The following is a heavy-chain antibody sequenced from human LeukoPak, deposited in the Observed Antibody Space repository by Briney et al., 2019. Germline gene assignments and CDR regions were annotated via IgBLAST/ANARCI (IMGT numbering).Heavy chain of an antibody. J-gene: IGHJ3*02. CDR1: GVSISSYY. Sequence: SETLSLTCTGYGVSISSYYWSWNRQPPGKGLEWSGNIYYSGSTNYNPSLKSRVTISVDTSKNQFSLKLSSVTAADTAVYYCARSVFWSGYQDDAFDIWGQGTMVTVSS. D-gene: IGHD3-3*01. CDR2: IYYSGST. CDR3: ARSVFWSGYQDDAFDI. V-gene: IGHV4-59*01.